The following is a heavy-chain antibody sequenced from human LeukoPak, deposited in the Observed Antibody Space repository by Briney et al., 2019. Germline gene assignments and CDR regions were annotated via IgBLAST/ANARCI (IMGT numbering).Heavy chain of an antibody. D-gene: IGHD1-26*01. J-gene: IGHJ4*02. Sequence: NASETLSLTCTVSGGSISSYYWSWIRQPPGKGLEWIGYIYYSGSTNYNPSLKSRVTISVDTSKNQFSLKLSSVTAADTAVYYCARGIVGATLFDYWGQGTLVTVSS. CDR1: GGSISSYY. V-gene: IGHV4-59*01. CDR3: ARGIVGATLFDY. CDR2: IYYSGST.